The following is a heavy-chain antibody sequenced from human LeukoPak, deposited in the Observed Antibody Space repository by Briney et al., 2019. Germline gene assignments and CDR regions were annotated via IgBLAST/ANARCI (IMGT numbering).Heavy chain of an antibody. CDR1: GGSISSSNW. D-gene: IGHD4-17*01. Sequence: PSGTLSLTCAFSGGSISSSNWWSWVRQPPGKGREWIGEIYHSGSTNYNPSLKSRVTILVDKSKNQLSLKLSSVTDADTPGCYCASLLDYGDYSHWFDPWGQGPLVPVSS. CDR2: IYHSGST. CDR3: ASLLDYGDYSHWFDP. J-gene: IGHJ5*02. V-gene: IGHV4-4*02.